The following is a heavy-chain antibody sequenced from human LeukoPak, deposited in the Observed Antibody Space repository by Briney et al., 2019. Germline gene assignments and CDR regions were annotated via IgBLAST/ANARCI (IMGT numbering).Heavy chain of an antibody. CDR1: GFTFSSYG. V-gene: IGHV3-33*01. CDR2: IWYDGSNK. CDR3: AREGLAVAAYFDY. D-gene: IGHD6-19*01. Sequence: AGGSLRLSCAAYGFTFSSYGMHWVRQAPGKGLEWVAVIWYDGSNKYYADSVKGRFTISRDNSKNTLYLQMNSLRVEDTAVYYCAREGLAVAAYFDYWGQGTLVTVSS. J-gene: IGHJ4*02.